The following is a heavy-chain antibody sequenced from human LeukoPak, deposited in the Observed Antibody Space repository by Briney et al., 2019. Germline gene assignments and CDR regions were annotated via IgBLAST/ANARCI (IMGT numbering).Heavy chain of an antibody. J-gene: IGHJ4*02. CDR3: ATDFTFGGVVVRQTGVY. Sequence: ASVKVSCKATGYTFTGYYMHWVRQAPGQGLEWMGWINPNSGGTNYAQKFQDRLTMTRDTSISTHYMELSRLRSADTAVYYCATDFTFGGVVVRQTGVYWGQGTLVTVSP. V-gene: IGHV1-2*02. D-gene: IGHD3-16*02. CDR2: INPNSGGT. CDR1: GYTFTGYY.